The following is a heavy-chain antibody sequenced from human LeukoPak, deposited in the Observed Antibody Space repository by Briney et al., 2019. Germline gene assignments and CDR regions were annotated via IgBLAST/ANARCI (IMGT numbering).Heavy chain of an antibody. CDR2: IRYDGTNK. CDR1: GFTFSNYG. J-gene: IGHJ4*02. CDR3: ARDEGMRSAYTYGYDY. D-gene: IGHD5-18*01. V-gene: IGHV3-33*01. Sequence: PGGSLRLSCAASGFTFSNYGMHWVRQAPGTGLEWVAVIRYDGTNKHYADSVKGRFTISRDNSKNTVDLQMNSLRGEDTAVYFCARDEGMRSAYTYGYDYWGQGTLVTVSS.